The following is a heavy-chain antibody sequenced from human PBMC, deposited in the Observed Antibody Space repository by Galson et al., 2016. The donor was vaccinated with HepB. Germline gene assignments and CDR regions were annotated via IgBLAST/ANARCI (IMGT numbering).Heavy chain of an antibody. CDR2: ISISSTTI. CDR3: ARGDSFEEAYTYTSDFYHGMDV. Sequence: SLRLSCAASGFNLNHYSMNWVRQSPGKGLEWLSFISISSTTIDYADSVKGRFIVSRDNAKQSLHLQMNSRRADDTSVYYCARGDSFEEAYTYTSDFYHGMDVWGKGAAVTVSS. CDR1: GFNLNHYS. D-gene: IGHD3-9*01. V-gene: IGHV3-48*04. J-gene: IGHJ6*04.